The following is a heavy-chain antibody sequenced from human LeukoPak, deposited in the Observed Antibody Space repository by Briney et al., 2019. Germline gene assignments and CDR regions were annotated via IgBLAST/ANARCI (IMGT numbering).Heavy chain of an antibody. CDR3: ARGPYSYDSSGAFDI. CDR2: IFHSGST. J-gene: IGHJ3*02. D-gene: IGHD3-22*01. V-gene: IGHV4-4*02. Sequence: SETLSLTCTVSGASIIGPKWWNWVRLSPGKGMEWIGEIFHSGSTNYNPSLKSRVTISVDTSKNQFSLKLSSVTAADTAVYFCARGPYSYDSSGAFDIWGQGTMVTVSS. CDR1: GASIIGPKW.